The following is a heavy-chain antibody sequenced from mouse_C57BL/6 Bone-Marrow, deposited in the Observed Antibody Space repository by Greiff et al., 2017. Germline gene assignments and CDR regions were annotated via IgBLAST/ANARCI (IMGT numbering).Heavy chain of an antibody. CDR2: INYDGSST. CDR3: ARDASSSRY. Sequence: EVQLVESEGGLVQPGRSMKLSCTASGFTFSDYYMAWVRQVPEKGLEWVANINYDGSSTYYLDSLKSRFIISRDNAKNILYLQMSSLKSEDTATYYCARDASSSRYWGQGTSVTVSS. CDR1: GFTFSDYY. V-gene: IGHV5-16*01. J-gene: IGHJ4*01.